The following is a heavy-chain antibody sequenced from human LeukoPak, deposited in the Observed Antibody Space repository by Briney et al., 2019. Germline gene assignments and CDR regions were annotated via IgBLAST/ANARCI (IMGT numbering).Heavy chain of an antibody. CDR3: ARQVVAAITLSYYYYYYMDV. D-gene: IGHD2-15*01. J-gene: IGHJ6*03. Sequence: ASVKVSCKASGYTFTSYDINWVRQATGQGLEWMGWMNPNSGNTGYAQKFQGRVTMTRNTSISTAYMELSSLRSEDTAVYYCARQVVAAITLSYYYYYYMDVWGKGTTVTISS. V-gene: IGHV1-8*01. CDR2: MNPNSGNT. CDR1: GYTFTSYD.